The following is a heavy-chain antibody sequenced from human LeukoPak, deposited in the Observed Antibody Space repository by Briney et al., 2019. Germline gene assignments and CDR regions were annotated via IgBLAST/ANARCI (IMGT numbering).Heavy chain of an antibody. CDR3: ARHQWHYYYYMGV. CDR2: IYYSGDT. J-gene: IGHJ6*03. V-gene: IGHV4-39*01. D-gene: IGHD6-19*01. Sequence: SEALSLTCTVSGGSISSSSYYWGWIRRPPGKGLEWIGSIYYSGDTYYNPSLKRRRVTISVDTSKNQFSPSLNPVTGADAPVYYCARHQWHYYYYMGVWGKGSTVTVSS. CDR1: GGSISSSSYY.